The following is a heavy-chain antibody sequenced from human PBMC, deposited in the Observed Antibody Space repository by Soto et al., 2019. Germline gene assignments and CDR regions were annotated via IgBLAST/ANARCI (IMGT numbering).Heavy chain of an antibody. V-gene: IGHV1-18*01. D-gene: IGHD3-22*01. J-gene: IGHJ5*02. CDR1: GYTFTSYG. CDR2: ISAYNGNT. Sequence: ASVKVSCKASGYTFTSYGISWVRQAPGQGLEWMGWISAYNGNTNYAQKLQGRVTMTTDTSTSTAYMELRSLRSDDTAAYYCARVDTMIVVSYWWFDPWGQGTLVTVSS. CDR3: ARVDTMIVVSYWWFDP.